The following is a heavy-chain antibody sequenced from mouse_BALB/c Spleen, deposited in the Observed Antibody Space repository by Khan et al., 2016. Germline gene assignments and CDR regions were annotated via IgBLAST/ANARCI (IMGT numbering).Heavy chain of an antibody. CDR2: IDPANGNT. J-gene: IGHJ2*01. CDR3: ALFTLDY. CDR1: GFNIKDTY. Sequence: EVQLQESGAELVKPGASVKLSCTASGFNIKDTYMHWVKQRPEQGLEWIGRIDPANGNTKYDPKFQGKATITPDTSSNTAYLQLSSLTSEDTAVYYCALFTLDYWGQGTTLTVSS. V-gene: IGHV14-3*02.